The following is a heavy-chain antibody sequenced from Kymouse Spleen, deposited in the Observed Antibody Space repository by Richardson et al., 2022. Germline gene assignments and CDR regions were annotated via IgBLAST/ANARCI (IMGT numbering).Heavy chain of an antibody. CDR1: GFTFSGSA. J-gene: IGHJ6*02. CDR2: IRSKANSYAT. CDR3: TRPIAAAGYYYGMDV. V-gene: IGHV3-73*02. D-gene: IGHD6-13*01. Sequence: EVQLVESGGGLVQPGGSLKLSCAASGFTFSGSAMHWVRQASGKGLEWVGRIRSKANSYATAYAASVKGRFTISRDDSKNTAYLQMNSLKTEDTAVYYCTRPIAAAGYYYGMDVWGQGTTVTVSS.